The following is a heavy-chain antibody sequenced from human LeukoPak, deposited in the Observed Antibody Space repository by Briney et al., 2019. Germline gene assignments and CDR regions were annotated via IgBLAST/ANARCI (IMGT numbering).Heavy chain of an antibody. J-gene: IGHJ4*02. Sequence: SVKVSCKASGGTFSSYAISWVRQAPGQGLEWMGRIIPILGIANYAQKFQGRVTMTTDTSTSTAYMELRSLRSDDTAVYYCARDRYYDFWSGYYNLFDYWGQGTLVTVSS. CDR3: ARDRYYDFWSGYYNLFDY. D-gene: IGHD3-3*01. CDR2: IIPILGIA. V-gene: IGHV1-69*04. CDR1: GGTFSSYA.